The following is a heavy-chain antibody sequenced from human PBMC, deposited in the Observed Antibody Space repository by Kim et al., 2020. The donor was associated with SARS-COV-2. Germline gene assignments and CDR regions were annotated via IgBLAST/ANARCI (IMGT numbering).Heavy chain of an antibody. D-gene: IGHD3-10*01. CDR3: AKDRGADAKYGMDV. V-gene: IGHV3-23*01. Sequence: GGSLRLSCAASRFTFSSRAMSWVRQAPGKGLEWVSDISASGTSTHYADSVKGRFTISRDNSKNTLFLQMNNLRDEDTAVYYCAKDRGADAKYGMDVWGQGTTVTVSS. J-gene: IGHJ6*02. CDR1: RFTFSSRA. CDR2: ISASGTST.